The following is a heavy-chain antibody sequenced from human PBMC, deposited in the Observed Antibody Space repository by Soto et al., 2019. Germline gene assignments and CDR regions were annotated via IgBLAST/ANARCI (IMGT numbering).Heavy chain of an antibody. Sequence: LRLSCAASGFTFSSYGMHWVRQAPGKGLEWVAVISYDGSNKYYADSVKGRFTISRDNSKNTLYLQMNSLRAEDTAVYYCAKDTWNDFWSGFFDYWGQGTLVTVSS. CDR3: AKDTWNDFWSGFFDY. CDR2: ISYDGSNK. D-gene: IGHD3-3*01. V-gene: IGHV3-30*18. J-gene: IGHJ4*02. CDR1: GFTFSSYG.